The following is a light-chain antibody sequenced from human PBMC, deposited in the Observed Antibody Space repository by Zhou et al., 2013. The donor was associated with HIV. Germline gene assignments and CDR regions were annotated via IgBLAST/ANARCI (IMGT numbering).Light chain of an antibody. CDR2: AAS. CDR1: QGISSY. J-gene: IGKJ4*01. V-gene: IGKV1-27*01. CDR3: QKYNSAPLT. Sequence: IRMTQSPSSLSASTGDRVTITCRASQGISSYLAWYQQKPGKVPKLLIYAASTSQSGVPSRFSGSGSGTDFTLIISSLQPEDVATYYCQKYNSAPLTFGGGTEGGDQT.